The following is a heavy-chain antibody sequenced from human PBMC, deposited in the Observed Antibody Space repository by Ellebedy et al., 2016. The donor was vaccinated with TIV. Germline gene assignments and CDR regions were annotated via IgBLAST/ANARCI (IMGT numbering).Heavy chain of an antibody. CDR1: GGSFSGYY. V-gene: IGHV4-34*01. J-gene: IGHJ4*02. CDR2: IYYSGST. CDR3: ARGSRGYGSQGDY. D-gene: IGHD3-10*01. Sequence: SETLSLTCAVYGGSFSGYYWGWIRQPPGKGLEWIGNIYYSGSTYYKPSLKSRVSISVDTSKNQFSLKLSSVTAADTAVYYCARGSRGYGSQGDYWGQGTLVTVSS.